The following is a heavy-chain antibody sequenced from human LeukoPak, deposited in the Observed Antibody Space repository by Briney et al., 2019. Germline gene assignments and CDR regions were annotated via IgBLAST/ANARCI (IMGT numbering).Heavy chain of an antibody. CDR1: GFTFSSYT. CDR3: APGPIGSAAGPEDWFDP. D-gene: IGHD6-13*01. J-gene: IGHJ5*02. CDR2: ISNSGSYI. V-gene: IGHV3-21*01. Sequence: GGSLRLSCAASGFTFSSYTMNWVRQAPGKGLEWVSSISNSGSYIYYGDSVKGRFTISRANAQNSLFLHMNSLRAEDTAVYYCAPGPIGSAAGPEDWFDPWGQGTLVTVSS.